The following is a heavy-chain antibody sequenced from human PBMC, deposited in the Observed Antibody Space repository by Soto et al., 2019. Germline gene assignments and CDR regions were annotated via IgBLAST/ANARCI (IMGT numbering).Heavy chain of an antibody. CDR1: GFTFGDYA. CDR3: TTGAPPEGYGESFIHYYYYYMDV. J-gene: IGHJ6*03. D-gene: IGHD4-17*01. V-gene: IGHV3-15*01. CDR2: IKSKTDGGTT. Sequence: GGSLRLSCTASGFTFGDYAMSWFRQAPGKALEWVGRIKSKTDGGTTDYAAPVKGRFTISRDDSKNTLYLQMNSLKTEDTAVYYCTTGAPPEGYGESFIHYYYYYMDVWGKGTTATVSS.